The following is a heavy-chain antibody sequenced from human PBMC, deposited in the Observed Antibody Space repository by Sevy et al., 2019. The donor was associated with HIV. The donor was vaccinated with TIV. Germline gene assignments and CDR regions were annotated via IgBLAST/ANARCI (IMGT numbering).Heavy chain of an antibody. Sequence: GGSLRLSCAASGFSLNTYWMSWVRQAPRKGLEWVANIKQDGSVTYYVDSVKGRFTISRDNARNFLFLQMNSLRAEDTARYYCVRAVAADGSFWGQGTLVTVSS. CDR3: VRAVAADGSF. CDR1: GFSLNTYW. CDR2: IKQDGSVT. V-gene: IGHV3-7*01. J-gene: IGHJ4*02. D-gene: IGHD6-13*01.